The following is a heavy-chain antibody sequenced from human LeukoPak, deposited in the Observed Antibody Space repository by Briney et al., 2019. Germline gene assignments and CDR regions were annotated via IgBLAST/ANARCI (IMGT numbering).Heavy chain of an antibody. D-gene: IGHD6-13*01. V-gene: IGHV4-34*01. CDR3: ARHPQYSSSWPYYYYYGMDV. CDR1: GGSFSGYY. CDR2: INHSGST. Sequence: PSETLSLTCAVYGGSFSGYYWSWIRQPPGKGLEWIGEINHSGSTNYNPSLKSRVTISVDTSKNQFSLKLSSVTAADTAVYYCARHPQYSSSWPYYYYYGMDVWGQGTTVTVSS. J-gene: IGHJ6*02.